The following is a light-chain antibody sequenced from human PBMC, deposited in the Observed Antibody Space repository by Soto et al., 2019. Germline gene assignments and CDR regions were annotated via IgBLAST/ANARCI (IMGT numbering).Light chain of an antibody. CDR1: QSVSSSY. CDR3: QHYGGSPPVT. Sequence: EIVLTQSPGTLSLSPGERATLSCRASQSVSSSYLAWYQQKPGLAPRLLICGASSRATGIPDRFSGSGSGADFTLTISRLEPEDFAVYYCQHYGGSPPVTFGQGTKLEIK. CDR2: GAS. V-gene: IGKV3-20*01. J-gene: IGKJ2*01.